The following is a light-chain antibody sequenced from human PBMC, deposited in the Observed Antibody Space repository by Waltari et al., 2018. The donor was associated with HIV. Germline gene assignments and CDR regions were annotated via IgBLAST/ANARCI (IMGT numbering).Light chain of an antibody. Sequence: QSALTQPASVSGSPGQSITISCTGTSSDLGGYNYVSWYQQHPGKAPKLMIYDVNNRPSGVSNRFSGSKSGNTASLTISGLQVEDEADYYCSSYTSSSTWVFGGGTKLTVL. CDR2: DVN. J-gene: IGLJ3*02. CDR1: SSDLGGYNY. CDR3: SSYTSSSTWV. V-gene: IGLV2-14*03.